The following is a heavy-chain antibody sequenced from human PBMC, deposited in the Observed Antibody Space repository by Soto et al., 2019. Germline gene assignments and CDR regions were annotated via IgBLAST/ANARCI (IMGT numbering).Heavy chain of an antibody. CDR1: GFTFSSYV. V-gene: IGHV3-48*01. D-gene: IGHD2-2*01. CDR2: ISGSGNTI. Sequence: GGSLRLSCAASGFTFSSYVMNWVRQPPGKGLEWVSGISGSGNTIYYADSVKGRFTISRDNAQSSLFLQMNSLRVDDSAVYYCVKFYAAIYYYGMDVWGQGTTVTVSS. CDR3: VKFYAAIYYYGMDV. J-gene: IGHJ6*02.